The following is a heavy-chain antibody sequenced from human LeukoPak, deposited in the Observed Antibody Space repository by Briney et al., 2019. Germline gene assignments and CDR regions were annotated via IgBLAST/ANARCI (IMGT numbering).Heavy chain of an antibody. CDR3: AGDQARFKDCGGDCYAAFDI. J-gene: IGHJ3*02. CDR1: GFTFSIYE. CDR2: ISSSGSTI. D-gene: IGHD2-21*02. Sequence: PGGSLRLSCAASGFTFSIYEMNWVRQAPGKGLEWVSYISSSGSTIYYADSVKGRFTISRDNAKNSLYLQMNSLRAEDTAVYYCAGDQARFKDCGGDCYAAFDIWGQGTMVTVSS. V-gene: IGHV3-48*03.